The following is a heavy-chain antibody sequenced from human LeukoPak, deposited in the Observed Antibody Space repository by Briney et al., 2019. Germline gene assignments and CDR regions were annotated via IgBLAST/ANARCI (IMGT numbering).Heavy chain of an antibody. CDR3: VRGQGAFGGYEWANWFDP. CDR2: GDYSGST. CDR1: GGSIRSSSYY. D-gene: IGHD5-12*01. J-gene: IGHJ5*02. Sequence: PSETLSLTCTVAGGSIRSSSYYWAWIRQPPGKGLEWIATGDYSGSTFYNPSLKSRLTLSIDTSKNLFSLQVTSVTAADTAMYYCVRGQGAFGGYEWANWFDPWGQGTLVTVSS. V-gene: IGHV4-39*02.